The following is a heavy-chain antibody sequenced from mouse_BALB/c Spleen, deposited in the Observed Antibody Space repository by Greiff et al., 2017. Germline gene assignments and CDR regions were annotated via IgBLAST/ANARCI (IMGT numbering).Heavy chain of an antibody. J-gene: IGHJ4*01. Sequence: VQLQQSGPGLVAPSQSLSITCTVSGFSLTDYGVSWIRQPPGKGLEWLGVIWGGGSTYYNSALKSRLSISKDNSKSQVFLKMNSLQTDDTAMYYCAKRELDGNYGYAMDYWGQGTSVTVSS. V-gene: IGHV2-6-5*01. D-gene: IGHD2-1*01. CDR2: IWGGGST. CDR3: AKRELDGNYGYAMDY. CDR1: GFSLTDYG.